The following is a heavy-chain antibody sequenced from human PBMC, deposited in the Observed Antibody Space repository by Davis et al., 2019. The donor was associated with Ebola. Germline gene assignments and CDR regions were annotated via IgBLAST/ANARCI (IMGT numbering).Heavy chain of an antibody. J-gene: IGHJ4*02. V-gene: IGHV4-34*01. CDR1: GGSFSGYF. CDR2: INHSGST. D-gene: IGHD3-9*01. CDR3: ARTLRYFDWTDY. Sequence: SETLSLTCAVYGGSFSGYFWSWIRQPPGKGLEWIGEINHSGSTSYNPSLKSRVTISVDTSKNQFSLKLSSVTAADTAVYYCARTLRYFDWTDYWGQGTLVTVSS.